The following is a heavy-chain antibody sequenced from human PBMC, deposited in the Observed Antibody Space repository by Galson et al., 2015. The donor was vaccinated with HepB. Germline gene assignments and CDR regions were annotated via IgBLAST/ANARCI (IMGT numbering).Heavy chain of an antibody. CDR2: FDPEDGET. Sequence: SVKVSCKVSGYTLTELSMHWVRQAPGKGLEWMGGFDPEDGETIYAQKFQGRVTMTEDTSTDTAYMELSSLRSEDTVVYYCATVTPPKYCSGGSCPYYYYYMDVWGKGTTVTVSS. D-gene: IGHD2-15*01. V-gene: IGHV1-24*01. CDR1: GYTLTELS. J-gene: IGHJ6*03. CDR3: ATVTPPKYCSGGSCPYYYYYMDV.